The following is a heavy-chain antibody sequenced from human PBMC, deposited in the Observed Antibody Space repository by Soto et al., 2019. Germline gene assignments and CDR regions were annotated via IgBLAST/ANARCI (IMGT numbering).Heavy chain of an antibody. D-gene: IGHD5-12*01. V-gene: IGHV3-48*02. Sequence: GGSLRLSCAASGFTFSSYSMNWVRQAPGKGLEWVSYISSSSTIYYADSVKGRFTISRDNAKNSLYLQMNSLRDEDTAVYYCARDGPYSGYGDYWGQGTLVTVSS. J-gene: IGHJ4*02. CDR2: ISSSSTI. CDR1: GFTFSSYS. CDR3: ARDGPYSGYGDY.